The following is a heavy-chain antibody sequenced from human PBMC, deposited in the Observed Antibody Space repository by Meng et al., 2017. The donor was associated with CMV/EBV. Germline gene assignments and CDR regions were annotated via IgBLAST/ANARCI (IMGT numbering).Heavy chain of an antibody. CDR2: IKQDGSEK. V-gene: IGHV3-7*01. D-gene: IGHD2-8*01. CDR3: ASITSGYCTNGVCVY. Sequence: GGSLRLSCAASGFTFSSYWMSWARQAPGKGLEWVANIKQDGSEKYYVDSVKGRFTISRDNAKNSLYLQMNSLRAEDTAVYYCASITSGYCTNGVCVYWGQGTLVTVSS. J-gene: IGHJ4*02. CDR1: GFTFSSYW.